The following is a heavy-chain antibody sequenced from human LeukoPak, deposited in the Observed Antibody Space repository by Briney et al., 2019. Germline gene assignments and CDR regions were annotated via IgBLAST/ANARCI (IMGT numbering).Heavy chain of an antibody. CDR3: ARPGGYSYKPEYYFDY. CDR2: ISGSGGST. D-gene: IGHD5-18*01. CDR1: GFTFDDYG. J-gene: IGHJ4*02. V-gene: IGHV3-23*01. Sequence: GGSLRLSCAASGFTFDDYGMSWVRQAPGKGLEWVSAISGSGGSTYYADSVKGRFTISRDNSKNTLYLQMNSLRAEDTAVYYCARPGGYSYKPEYYFDYWGQGTLVTVSS.